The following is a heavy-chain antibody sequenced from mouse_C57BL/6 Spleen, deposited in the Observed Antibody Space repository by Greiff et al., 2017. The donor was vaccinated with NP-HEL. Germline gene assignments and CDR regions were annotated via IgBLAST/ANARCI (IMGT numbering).Heavy chain of an antibody. D-gene: IGHD2-4*01. J-gene: IGHJ3*01. V-gene: IGHV1-52*01. Sequence: QVQLQQPGAELVRPGSSVKLSCKASGYTFTSYWMHWVKQRPIQGLEWIGNIDPSDSETHYNQKFKDKATLTVDKSSSTAYMQLSSLTSEDSAVYYCARRDGDYDGGSWFAYWGQGTLVTVSA. CDR2: IDPSDSET. CDR1: GYTFTSYW. CDR3: ARRDGDYDGGSWFAY.